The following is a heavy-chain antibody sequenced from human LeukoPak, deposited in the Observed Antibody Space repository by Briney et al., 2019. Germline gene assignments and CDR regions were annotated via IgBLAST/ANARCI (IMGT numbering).Heavy chain of an antibody. CDR1: GYTLTELS. D-gene: IGHD3-22*01. V-gene: IGHV1-24*01. CDR3: ATAKTYYYDSLDY. Sequence: ASVKVSCKVSGYTLTELSMHWVRQAPGKGLEWMGGFDPEDGETIYAQKFQGRVTMTEDTSTDTAYMELSSLRPEDTAVYYCATAKTYYYDSLDYWGQGTLVTVSS. J-gene: IGHJ4*02. CDR2: FDPEDGET.